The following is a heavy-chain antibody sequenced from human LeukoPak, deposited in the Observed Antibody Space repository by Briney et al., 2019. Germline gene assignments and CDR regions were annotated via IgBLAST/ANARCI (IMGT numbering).Heavy chain of an antibody. D-gene: IGHD4-23*01. Sequence: GGSLRLSCAASGFTFSDYYMSWIRQAPGKGLEWISFIGGSSSYTNYADSVKGQFTISRDNAKKSLYLQMNSLRAEDTAVYYCARVDYGGTYFDYWGQGTLVTVSS. CDR3: ARVDYGGTYFDY. CDR1: GFTFSDYY. V-gene: IGHV3-11*05. J-gene: IGHJ4*02. CDR2: IGGSSSYT.